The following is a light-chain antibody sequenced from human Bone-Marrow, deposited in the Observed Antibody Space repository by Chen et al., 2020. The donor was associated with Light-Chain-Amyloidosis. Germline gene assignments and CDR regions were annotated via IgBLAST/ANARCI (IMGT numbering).Light chain of an antibody. J-gene: IGLJ1*01. Sequence: QSALTQPASVSGSPGPSITISCTGTSSDGGGDNHVSWYQQHPDKAPKLMIYEVTNRPSWVPDRFSGSKSDNTASLTISGLQTEDEADYFCSSYTITNTLVFGSGTRVTAL. CDR2: EVT. CDR1: SSDGGGDNH. CDR3: SSYTITNTLV. V-gene: IGLV2-14*01.